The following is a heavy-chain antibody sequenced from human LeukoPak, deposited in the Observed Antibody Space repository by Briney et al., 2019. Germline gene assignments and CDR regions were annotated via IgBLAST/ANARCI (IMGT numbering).Heavy chain of an antibody. D-gene: IGHD6-6*01. J-gene: IGHJ4*02. CDR3: ARDFPQQLGTIDY. CDR1: GFTFSSYA. Sequence: GRSLRLSCAASGFTFSSYAMHWVRQAPGKGLEWVAVISYDGSNKYYADSVKGRFTISRDNSKNTLYLQMNSLRAEDTAVYYCARDFPQQLGTIDYWGQGTLVTVSS. CDR2: ISYDGSNK. V-gene: IGHV3-30-3*01.